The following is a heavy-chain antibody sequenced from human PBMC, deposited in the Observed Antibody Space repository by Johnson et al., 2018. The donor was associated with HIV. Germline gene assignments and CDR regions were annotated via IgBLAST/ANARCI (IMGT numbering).Heavy chain of an antibody. D-gene: IGHD1-1*01. CDR3: ARGGYNWNDFLNDAFDM. V-gene: IGHV3-13*01. J-gene: IGHJ3*02. CDR1: GFTFSSYD. Sequence: VQLVESGGGLVQPGGSLRLSCAASGFTFSSYDMHWVRQATGKGLEWVSAIGTAGDTYYPGSVKGRFTISRKNAKNSLYLQMNSLRAEDTAVYYCARGGYNWNDFLNDAFDMWGQGTVVTVSS. CDR2: IGTAGDT.